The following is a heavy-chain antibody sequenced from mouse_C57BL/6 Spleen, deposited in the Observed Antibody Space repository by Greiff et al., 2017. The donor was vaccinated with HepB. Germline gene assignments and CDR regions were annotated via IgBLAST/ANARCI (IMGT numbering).Heavy chain of an antibody. CDR2: ISSGSSTI. CDR1: GFTFSDYG. Sequence: EVKVVESGGGLVKPGGSLKLSCAASGFTFSDYGMHWVRQAPEKGLEWVAYISSGSSTIYYADTVKGRFTISRDNAKNTLFLQMTSLRSEDTAMYYCARTYDYYYYAMDYWGQGTSVTVSS. V-gene: IGHV5-17*01. CDR3: ARTYDYYYYAMDY. J-gene: IGHJ4*01. D-gene: IGHD2-4*01.